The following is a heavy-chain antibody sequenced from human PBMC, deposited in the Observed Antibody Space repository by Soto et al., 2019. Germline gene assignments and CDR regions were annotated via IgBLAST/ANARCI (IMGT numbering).Heavy chain of an antibody. CDR1: GYTFTSYY. CDR2: INPSGGST. V-gene: IGHV1-46*01. D-gene: IGHD5-18*01. CDR3: ASGSVDTAMVNY. J-gene: IGHJ4*02. Sequence: QVQLVQSGAEVKKPGASVKVSCKASGYTFTSYYMHWVRQAPGQGLEWMGIINPSGGSTSYAQKFQGRVTMTRDTSTSTVHMELSSLRSEDTAVYYCASGSVDTAMVNYWGQGTLVTVSS.